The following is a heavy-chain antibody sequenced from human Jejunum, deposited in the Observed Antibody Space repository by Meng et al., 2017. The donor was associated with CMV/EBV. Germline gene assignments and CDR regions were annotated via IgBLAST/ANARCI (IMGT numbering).Heavy chain of an antibody. D-gene: IGHD3-16*02. J-gene: IGHJ6*02. CDR2: ISNVGSTI. V-gene: IGHV3-11*01. CDR3: ARSAGDVMVVLDYYYGMDV. CDR1: SDDY. Sequence: SDDYMSWIRKVQGKGREWVSYISNVGSTIYYADSVKGRFTISRDNAKNSVYLQMNSLRAEDTAVYYCARSAGDVMVVLDYYYGMDVWGQGTTVTVSS.